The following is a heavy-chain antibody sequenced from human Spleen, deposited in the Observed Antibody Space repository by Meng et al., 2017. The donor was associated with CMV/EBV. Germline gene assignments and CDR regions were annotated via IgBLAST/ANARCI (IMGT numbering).Heavy chain of an antibody. D-gene: IGHD4-23*01. V-gene: IGHV4-34*01. J-gene: IGHJ6*02. Sequence: SETLSLTCGVSGGSFNGYFWSWIRQPPGKGLEWIGEIDQRGRTNYNPSLKSRVTISVDTSKNQFSLKLSSVTAADTAVYYCARGGNSFSYYGMDVWGQGTTVTVSS. CDR2: IDQRGRT. CDR3: ARGGNSFSYYGMDV. CDR1: GGSFNGYF.